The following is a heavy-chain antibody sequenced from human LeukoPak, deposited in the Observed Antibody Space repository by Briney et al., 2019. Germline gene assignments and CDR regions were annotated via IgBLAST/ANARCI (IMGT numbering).Heavy chain of an antibody. CDR3: ARVWLVNDAFDI. D-gene: IGHD6-19*01. J-gene: IGHJ3*02. CDR2: IKQDGSEK. Sequence: GGSPRLSCAASGFTFSSYAMSWVRQAPGKGLEWVANIKQDGSEKYYVDSVKGRFTISRDNAKNSLYLQMNSLRAEDTAVYYCARVWLVNDAFDIWGQGTMVTVSS. CDR1: GFTFSSYA. V-gene: IGHV3-7*04.